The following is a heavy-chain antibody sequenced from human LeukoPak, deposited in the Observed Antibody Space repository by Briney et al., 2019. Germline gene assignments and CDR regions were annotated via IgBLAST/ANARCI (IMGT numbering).Heavy chain of an antibody. Sequence: ASVRVSCKASGYTFSDYYLHWVRQAPGQGLEWMGRIIPILGIANYARKFQGRVTITADKSTSTAYMELSSLRSEDTAVYYCARGNCSGGSCYSSWFDPWGQGTLVTVSS. J-gene: IGHJ5*02. CDR3: ARGNCSGGSCYSSWFDP. D-gene: IGHD2-15*01. CDR1: GYTFSDYY. V-gene: IGHV1-69*04. CDR2: IIPILGIA.